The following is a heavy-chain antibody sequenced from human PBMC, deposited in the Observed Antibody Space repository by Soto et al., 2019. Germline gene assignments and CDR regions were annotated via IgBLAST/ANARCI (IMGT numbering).Heavy chain of an antibody. CDR2: IYHSGST. CDR1: GYSISSGYY. V-gene: IGHV4-38-2*01. Sequence: AWETLSLTCAVSGYSISSGYYWGWIRQPPGKGLEWIGSIYHSGSTYYNPSLKSRVTISVDTSKNQFSLKLSSVTAADTAVYYCARARVAAAGNYFDYWGQGTLVTVSS. D-gene: IGHD6-13*01. J-gene: IGHJ4*02. CDR3: ARARVAAAGNYFDY.